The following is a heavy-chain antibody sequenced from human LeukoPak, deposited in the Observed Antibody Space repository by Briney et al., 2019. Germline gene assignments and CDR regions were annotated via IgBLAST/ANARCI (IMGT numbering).Heavy chain of an antibody. CDR2: IYYSGST. CDR3: ARVTGYMIEDYFDY. V-gene: IGHV4-59*01. D-gene: IGHD3-9*01. Sequence: PSETLSLNCNVSGGSINSYYWSWIRQPPGKGLEWIGYIYYSGSTNYNPSLKSRVTISVDTSKNQFSLKLRSVTAADTAVYYCARVTGYMIEDYFDYWGQGILVTVSS. J-gene: IGHJ4*02. CDR1: GGSINSYY.